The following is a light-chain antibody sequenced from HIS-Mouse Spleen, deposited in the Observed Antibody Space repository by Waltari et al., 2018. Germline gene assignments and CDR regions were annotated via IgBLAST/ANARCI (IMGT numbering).Light chain of an antibody. CDR1: KSISSY. V-gene: IGKV1-39*01. Sequence: DIQMTQSPSSLSASVGDRVTITCRASKSISSYLNWYQQKPGKAPKLLIYAASSLQSGVPSRFSGSGSGTDFTLTISSLQPEDFATYYCQQSYSTPPNTFGQGTKLEIK. J-gene: IGKJ2*01. CDR2: AAS. CDR3: QQSYSTPPNT.